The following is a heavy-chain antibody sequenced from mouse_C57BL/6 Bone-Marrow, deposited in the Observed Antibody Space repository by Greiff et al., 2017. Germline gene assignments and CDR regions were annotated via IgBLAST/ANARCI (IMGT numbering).Heavy chain of an antibody. CDR2: IYPGSGST. CDR1: GYTFTSYW. D-gene: IGHD1-1*01. J-gene: IGHJ2*01. V-gene: IGHV1-55*01. CDR3: ARYPSIYYYGSSDPLFDY. Sequence: VQLQQPGAELVKPGASVKMSCKASGYTFTSYWITWVKQRPGQGLEWIGDIYPGSGSTNYNEKFKSKATLTVDTSSSTAYMQLSSLTSEDSAVYYCARYPSIYYYGSSDPLFDYWGQGTTLTVSS.